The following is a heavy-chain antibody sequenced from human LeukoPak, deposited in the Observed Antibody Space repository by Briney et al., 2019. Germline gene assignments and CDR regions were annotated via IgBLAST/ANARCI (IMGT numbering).Heavy chain of an antibody. D-gene: IGHD6-19*01. V-gene: IGHV1-58*02. CDR1: GFIFTSSA. Sequence: SVKVSCKASGFIFTSSAMQWVRQARGQRLEWIGWIVVGSGNTNYAQKFQERVTITRDMSTSTAYMELSSLRSEDTAVYYCAADQYGYSSGWWAFDIWGQGTMVTVSS. J-gene: IGHJ3*02. CDR3: AADQYGYSSGWWAFDI. CDR2: IVVGSGNT.